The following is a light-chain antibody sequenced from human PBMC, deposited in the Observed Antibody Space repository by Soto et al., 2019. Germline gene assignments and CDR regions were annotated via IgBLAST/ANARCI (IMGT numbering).Light chain of an antibody. Sequence: QSVLTQPASVSGSPGQSITISCTGTISDVGGYDYVSWYQQHPGKAPKLMIYDVSNRPSGVSNRFSGSKSGNTASLTISGLQDDDEADYYCSSYTTSSTYVFGTGTKVTVL. CDR3: SSYTTSSTYV. V-gene: IGLV2-14*01. J-gene: IGLJ1*01. CDR2: DVS. CDR1: ISDVGGYDY.